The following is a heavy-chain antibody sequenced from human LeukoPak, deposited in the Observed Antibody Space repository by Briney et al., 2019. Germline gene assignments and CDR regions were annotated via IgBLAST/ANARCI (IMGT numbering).Heavy chain of an antibody. CDR2: ISYDGSNK. CDR1: GFTFSSYA. Sequence: PGRSLRLSCAASGFTFSSYAMHWVRQAPGKGLEWVAVISYDGSNKYYADSVKGRFTISRDNSKNTLYLQMNSLRAEDTAVYYCARAGCSSTSCYSEFDPWGQGTLVTVSS. V-gene: IGHV3-30*04. CDR3: ARAGCSSTSCYSEFDP. J-gene: IGHJ5*02. D-gene: IGHD2-2*01.